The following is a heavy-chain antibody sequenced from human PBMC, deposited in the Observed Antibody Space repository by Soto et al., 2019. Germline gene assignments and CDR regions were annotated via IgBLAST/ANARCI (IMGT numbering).Heavy chain of an antibody. V-gene: IGHV1-46*03. CDR1: GYTFTSYY. J-gene: IGHJ3*02. CDR2: INPSGGST. D-gene: IGHD4-17*01. Sequence: ASVKVSCKASGYTFTSYYIHWVRQAPGQGLEWMGIINPSGGSTNYAQKFQGRVTTTRDTSTSTVYMELSSLRSEDTAVYYCARAPSYGAFDIWGQGTMVTVSS. CDR3: ARAPSYGAFDI.